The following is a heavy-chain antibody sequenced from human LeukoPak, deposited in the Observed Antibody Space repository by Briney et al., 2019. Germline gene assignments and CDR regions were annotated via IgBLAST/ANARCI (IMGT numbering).Heavy chain of an antibody. D-gene: IGHD4-17*01. J-gene: IGHJ4*02. CDR3: ARVRYGDLGGEDY. Sequence: SETLSLTCIVSGVSISSSNYYWGWIRQPPGKGLEWIGSIYHSGSTYYNPSLKSRVTISVDTSKNQFSLKLSSVTAADTALYYCARVRYGDLGGEDYWGQGTLVTVSS. V-gene: IGHV4-39*07. CDR1: GVSISSSNYY. CDR2: IYHSGST.